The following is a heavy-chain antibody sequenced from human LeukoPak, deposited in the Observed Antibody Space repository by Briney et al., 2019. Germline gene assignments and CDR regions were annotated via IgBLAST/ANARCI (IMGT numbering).Heavy chain of an antibody. D-gene: IGHD6-13*01. J-gene: IGHJ3*02. CDR1: GASISSSTYY. CDR2: IDHSGST. Sequence: SETLSLTCTVSGASISSSTYYWGVIRQPPGKGLEWIGSIDHSGSTYYNPSLKSRVTISVDTSNNHFSLKLNSVTAADTAVYCCARSGQQLLFAFDIWGQGTMVTVSS. CDR3: ARSGQQLLFAFDI. V-gene: IGHV4-39*02.